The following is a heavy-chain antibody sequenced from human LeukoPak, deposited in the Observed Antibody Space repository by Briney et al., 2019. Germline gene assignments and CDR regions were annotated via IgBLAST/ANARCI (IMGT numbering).Heavy chain of an antibody. D-gene: IGHD3-3*01. CDR3: AVEGVVTEGSDY. CDR2: MNPNSGNT. Sequence: ASVKVSCKASGYTFTSYDINWVRQATGQGLEWMGWMNPNSGNTGYAQKFQGRVTITRNTSISTAYMELSSLRSEDTAVYYCAVEGVVTEGSDYWGQGTLVTVSS. J-gene: IGHJ4*02. V-gene: IGHV1-8*03. CDR1: GYTFTSYD.